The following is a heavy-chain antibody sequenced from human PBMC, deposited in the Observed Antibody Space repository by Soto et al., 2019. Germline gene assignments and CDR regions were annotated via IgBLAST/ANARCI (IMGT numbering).Heavy chain of an antibody. Sequence: QVLLQESGPGLVKPSQTLSLTCTVSGGSISNADYYWSWIRQPPGRVLEWIGYISYTGDTYYKPSLKNRLAMSVGTSNNQFSLKLLSGTASDTAVDFFANRRVVLTPVLAFDVWGPGTLVTVSS. J-gene: IGHJ3*01. CDR3: ANRRVVLTPVLAFDV. CDR2: ISYTGDT. V-gene: IGHV4-30-4*01. D-gene: IGHD2-21*02. CDR1: GGSISNADYY.